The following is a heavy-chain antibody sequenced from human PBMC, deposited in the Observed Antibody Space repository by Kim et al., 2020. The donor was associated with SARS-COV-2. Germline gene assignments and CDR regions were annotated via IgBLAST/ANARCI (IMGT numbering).Heavy chain of an antibody. V-gene: IGHV1-2*05. D-gene: IGHD5-12*01. CDR1: GHTFTGSY. J-gene: IGHJ2*01. Sequence: ASVKVSCEASGHTFTGSYIHWMRQVPGQGLEWMGRVNTNSGGTNYPQKFQGRVTMTRDTSTRTAYMELSRLTSDDAGVYYGARWDIILAGRWFLVVWGRG. CDR3: ARWDIILAGRWFLVV. CDR2: VNTNSGGT.